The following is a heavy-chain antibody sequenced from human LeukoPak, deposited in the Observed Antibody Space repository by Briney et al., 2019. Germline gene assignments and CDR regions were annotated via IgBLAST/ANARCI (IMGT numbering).Heavy chain of an antibody. Sequence: PSETLSLTCTVSGGSISGYFWSWIRQPAGKGLEWIGRIYTSGSTKYNPSLKSRLTMSVDTSKNQFSLKLSSVTAADTAVYYCARETSQKGAHYMDVWGKGTTVTISS. D-gene: IGHD3-16*01. V-gene: IGHV4-4*07. CDR1: GGSISGYF. CDR2: IYTSGST. CDR3: ARETSQKGAHYMDV. J-gene: IGHJ6*03.